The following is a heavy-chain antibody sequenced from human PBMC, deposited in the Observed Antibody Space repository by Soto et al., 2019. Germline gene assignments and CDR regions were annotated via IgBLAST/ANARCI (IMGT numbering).Heavy chain of an antibody. CDR3: ARDRVNCSGGSCYFQAAFDY. CDR1: GFTFSSYG. CDR2: IWYDGSNK. Sequence: GGSLRLSCAASGFTFSSYGMHWVRQAPGKGLEWVAVIWYDGSNKYYADSVKGRFTISRDNSKNTLYLQMNSLRAEDTAVYYCARDRVNCSGGSCYFQAAFDYWGQGTLVTVSS. V-gene: IGHV3-33*01. D-gene: IGHD2-15*01. J-gene: IGHJ4*02.